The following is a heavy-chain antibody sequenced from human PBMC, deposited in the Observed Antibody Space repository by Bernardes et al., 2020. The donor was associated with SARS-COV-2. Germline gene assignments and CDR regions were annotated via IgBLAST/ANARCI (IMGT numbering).Heavy chain of an antibody. D-gene: IGHD3-3*01. J-gene: IGHJ4*02. CDR1: GFTFSSYA. V-gene: IGHV3-23*01. Sequence: GGSLRLSRAASGFTFSSYAMSWVRQAPGKGLEWVSAISGSGGSTYYADSVKGRFTISRDNSKNTLYLQMNSLRAEDTAVYYCAKDSLLEWFMEARGAPTGHDYWGQGTLVTVSS. CDR3: AKDSLLEWFMEARGAPTGHDY. CDR2: ISGSGGST.